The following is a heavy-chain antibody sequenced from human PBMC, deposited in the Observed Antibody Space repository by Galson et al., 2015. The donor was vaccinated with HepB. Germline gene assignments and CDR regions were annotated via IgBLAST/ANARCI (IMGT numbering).Heavy chain of an antibody. D-gene: IGHD4-17*01. CDR3: TSGDYGHYRGGGYFDY. CDR2: TSYDGRSK. J-gene: IGHJ4*02. Sequence: SLRLSCAASGFTFSRYDMHWVRQAPGKGLEWVAVTSYDGRSKYYADSVKGRFTVSRDDSKNTLYLHMNSLRVEDTAVYYCTSGDYGHYRGGGYFDYWGRGTLVTVSS. V-gene: IGHV3-30*03. CDR1: GFTFSRYD.